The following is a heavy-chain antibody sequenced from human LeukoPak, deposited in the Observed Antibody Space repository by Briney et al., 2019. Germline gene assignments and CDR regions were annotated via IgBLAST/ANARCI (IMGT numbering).Heavy chain of an antibody. CDR1: GFPVSSNH. D-gene: IGHD4-23*01. CDR3: ARAYGGNPGEYYFDY. J-gene: IGHJ4*02. Sequence: GGSLRLSCAASGFPVSSNHMSWVRQAPGKGLEWVSVIYSGGSTYYPHSLKGRFTISRDNSKTTLYLQMNSLRAEDTAVYYCARAYGGNPGEYYFDYWGQGTLVTVSS. V-gene: IGHV3-53*01. CDR2: IYSGGST.